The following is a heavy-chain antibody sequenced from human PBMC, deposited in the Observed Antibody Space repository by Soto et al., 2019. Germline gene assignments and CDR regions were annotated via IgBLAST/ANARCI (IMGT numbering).Heavy chain of an antibody. CDR3: AKNRGYSSGWPTYYYYGMDV. Sequence: GGSLRLSCAASGFTFSSYAMSWVRQAPGKGLEWVSAISGSGGSTYYADSVKGRFTISRDNSKNTLYLQMNSLRAEDTAVYYCAKNRGYSSGWPTYYYYGMDVWGQGTTVTVSS. D-gene: IGHD6-19*01. V-gene: IGHV3-23*01. CDR1: GFTFSSYA. J-gene: IGHJ6*02. CDR2: ISGSGGST.